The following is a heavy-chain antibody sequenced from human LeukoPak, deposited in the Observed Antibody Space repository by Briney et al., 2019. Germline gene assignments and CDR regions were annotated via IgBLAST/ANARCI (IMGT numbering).Heavy chain of an antibody. Sequence: GGPLRLSCEVSGFDFSTYSMNWVRQAPGKGLEWVASISGSSSYKFYADSVKGRFTISRDNAKNSVYLQMDSLSVDDTAVYYCARDTLDYGDYVADPPGLDYWGQGTLVTVSS. CDR1: GFDFSTYS. V-gene: IGHV3-21*01. CDR2: ISGSSSYK. D-gene: IGHD4-17*01. J-gene: IGHJ4*02. CDR3: ARDTLDYGDYVADPPGLDY.